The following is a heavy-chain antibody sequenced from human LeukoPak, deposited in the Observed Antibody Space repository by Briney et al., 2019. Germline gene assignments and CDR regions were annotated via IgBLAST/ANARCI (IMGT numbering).Heavy chain of an antibody. CDR2: ISWNSGSI. D-gene: IGHD1-20*01. CDR1: GFTFDDDA. Sequence: GGSLRLSCAASGFTFDDDAMDWVRQAPGRGLGWGSGISWNSGSIGYADSVKGRFTISRDNAKNYLYLQMNSLRAEDTALYYCAKGRPHITGTFGYFDYWGQGTLVTVSS. V-gene: IGHV3-9*01. J-gene: IGHJ4*02. CDR3: AKGRPHITGTFGYFDY.